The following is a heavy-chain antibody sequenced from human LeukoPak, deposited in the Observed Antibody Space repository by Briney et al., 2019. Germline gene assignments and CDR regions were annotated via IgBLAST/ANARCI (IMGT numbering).Heavy chain of an antibody. CDR2: MNPNSGNT. CDR3: ARGPLSYSYGYGRYNWFDP. D-gene: IGHD5-18*01. Sequence: ASVKVSCKASGYTFTSYDINWVRQATGQGLEWMGWMNPNSGNTGYAQKFQGRVTMTRNTSISTAYMELSSLRSEDTAVYYCARGPLSYSYGYGRYNWFDPWGQGTLVTVSS. CDR1: GYTFTSYD. V-gene: IGHV1-8*01. J-gene: IGHJ5*02.